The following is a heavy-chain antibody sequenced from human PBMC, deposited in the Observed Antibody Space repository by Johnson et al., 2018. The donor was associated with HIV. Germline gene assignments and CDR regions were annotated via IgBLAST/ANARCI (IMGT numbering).Heavy chain of an antibody. V-gene: IGHV3-30*02. D-gene: IGHD4-17*01. Sequence: QVQLVESGGGVVQPGGSLRLSCAASGFTFSSYGMHWVRQAPGKGLEWVAFIRYDGSNKYYADSVKGRFTISRDNSKNSLYLQMNSLRVEDTAVYYCARDSTPRGADYVDYGFDIWGQGTMVAVSS. J-gene: IGHJ3*02. CDR3: ARDSTPRGADYVDYGFDI. CDR1: GFTFSSYG. CDR2: IRYDGSNK.